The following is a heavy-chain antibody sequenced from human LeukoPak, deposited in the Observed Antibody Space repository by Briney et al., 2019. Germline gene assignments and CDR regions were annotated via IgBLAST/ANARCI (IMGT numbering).Heavy chain of an antibody. CDR3: ARFNYYYDSSGYPVVDY. V-gene: IGHV4-31*03. CDR1: GGSISSGGYY. Sequence: PSQTLSLTCTVSGGSISSGGYYWSWIRQHPGKGLEWIGYIYYSGSTYYNPSLKSRVTISVDTSKNQFSLKLSSVTAADTAVYYCARFNYYYDSSGYPVVDYWGQGTLVTVSS. CDR2: IYYSGST. D-gene: IGHD3-22*01. J-gene: IGHJ4*02.